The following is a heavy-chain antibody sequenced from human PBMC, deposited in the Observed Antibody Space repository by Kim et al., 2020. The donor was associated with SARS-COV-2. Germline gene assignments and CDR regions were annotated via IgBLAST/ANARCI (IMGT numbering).Heavy chain of an antibody. J-gene: IGHJ4*02. Sequence: SETLSLTCAVYGGSFSGYYWSWIRQPPGKGLEWIGEINHSGSTNYNPSLKSRVTISVDTSKNQFSLKLSSVTAADTAVYYCARGTMTTVTYFDYWGQGSLVTVSS. D-gene: IGHD4-17*01. CDR1: GGSFSGYY. CDR2: INHSGST. V-gene: IGHV4-34*01. CDR3: ARGTMTTVTYFDY.